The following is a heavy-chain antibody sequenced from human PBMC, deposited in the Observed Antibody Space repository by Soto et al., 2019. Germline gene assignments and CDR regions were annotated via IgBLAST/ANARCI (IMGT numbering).Heavy chain of an antibody. CDR1: GFTFSSYA. Sequence: PGGSLRLSCAASGFTFSSYAMSWVRQAPGKGLEWVSAISGSGGSTYYADSVKGRFTISRDNSKNTLYLQMNSLRAEDTAVYYCAKDGGLAHYYYYYGMDVWGQGTTVTVSS. J-gene: IGHJ6*02. CDR2: ISGSGGST. CDR3: AKDGGLAHYYYYYGMDV. D-gene: IGHD2-15*01. V-gene: IGHV3-23*01.